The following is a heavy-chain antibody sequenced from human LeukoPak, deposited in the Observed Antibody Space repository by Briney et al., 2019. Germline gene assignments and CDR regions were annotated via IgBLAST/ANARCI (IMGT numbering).Heavy chain of an antibody. J-gene: IGHJ4*02. V-gene: IGHV3-21*04. CDR3: VRDRGTYRPIDY. CDR2: ISHTGTYI. CDR1: AFSLNAYN. D-gene: IGHD1-26*01. Sequence: GGSLRLSCAASAFSLNAYNMNWVSQAPGKGLEWVSSISHTGTYIYYADSVKGRFTISRDNAQNSLYLQMNSLRAEDTAIYYCVRDRGTYRPIDYWGQGTLVTVSS.